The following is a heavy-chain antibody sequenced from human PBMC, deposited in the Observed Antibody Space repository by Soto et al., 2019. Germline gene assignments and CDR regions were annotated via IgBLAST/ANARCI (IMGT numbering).Heavy chain of an antibody. D-gene: IGHD2-2*01. CDR1: GFTFSSYG. Sequence: QVQLVESGGGVVQPGRSLRLSCAASGFTFSSYGMHWVRQAPGKGLEWVAVIWYAGSNKYYADSVKGRFTISRDNSKNTLYLQMNSLRAEDTAVYYCARGIGSSTSCRYNWFDPWGQGTLVTVSS. J-gene: IGHJ5*02. CDR3: ARGIGSSTSCRYNWFDP. CDR2: IWYAGSNK. V-gene: IGHV3-33*01.